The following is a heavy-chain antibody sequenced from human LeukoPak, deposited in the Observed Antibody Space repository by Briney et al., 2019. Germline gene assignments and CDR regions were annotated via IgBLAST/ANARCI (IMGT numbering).Heavy chain of an antibody. CDR3: ARPEYCSSTSCYDFKF. Sequence: KPGGSLRLSCAASAFTFSSYSMNWVRQAPGKGLDWVSSISSSGSYIYYADSVKGRFTISRDNVKNSLYLQMNSLRAEDTAVYYCARPEYCSSTSCYDFKFWGQGALVTVSS. CDR1: AFTFSSYS. V-gene: IGHV3-21*01. D-gene: IGHD2-2*01. CDR2: ISSSGSYI. J-gene: IGHJ4*02.